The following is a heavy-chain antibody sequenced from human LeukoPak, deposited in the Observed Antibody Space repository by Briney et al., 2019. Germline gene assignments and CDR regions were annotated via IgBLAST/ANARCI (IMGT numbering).Heavy chain of an antibody. CDR3: ARAPTVLVGYCSSSSCQADY. V-gene: IGHV3-21*01. Sequence: PGGSLRLSCAASGFTFRSYSMNWVRQAPGKGLEWVSAIDPSSTYIYYADSVKGRFTISRDNAENSLYLQTNSLRVEDTAVYYCARAPTVLVGYCSSSSCQADYWGQGTLVTVSS. CDR1: GFTFRSYS. D-gene: IGHD2-2*01. CDR2: IDPSSTYI. J-gene: IGHJ4*02.